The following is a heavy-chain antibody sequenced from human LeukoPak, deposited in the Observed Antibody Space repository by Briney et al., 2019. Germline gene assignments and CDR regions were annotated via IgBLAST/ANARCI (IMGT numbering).Heavy chain of an antibody. D-gene: IGHD3-3*01. V-gene: IGHV3-30*02. J-gene: IGHJ4*02. CDR1: GFTFSSYG. CDR2: IRYDGSNK. Sequence: GGSLRLSCAASGFTFSSYGMHWDRQAPGKGLEWVAFIRYDGSNKYYADSVKGRFTISRDNSKNTLYPQMNSLRAEDTAVYYCAKCTTRFLEWLFTYYFDYWGQGTLVTVSS. CDR3: AKCTTRFLEWLFTYYFDY.